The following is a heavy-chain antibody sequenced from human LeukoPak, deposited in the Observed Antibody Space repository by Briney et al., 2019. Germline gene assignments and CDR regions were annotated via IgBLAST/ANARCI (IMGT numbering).Heavy chain of an antibody. CDR3: ARGGYDFWSGYPGYFDY. Sequence: SETLSLPCTVSGGSISSYYWSWIRQPPGKGLEWIGYIYYSGSTNYSPSLKSRVTISVDTSKNQFSLKLSSVNAADTAVYYCARGGYDFWSGYPGYFDYWGEGALVTVSS. V-gene: IGHV4-59*01. CDR1: GGSISSYY. D-gene: IGHD3-3*01. CDR2: IYYSGST. J-gene: IGHJ4*02.